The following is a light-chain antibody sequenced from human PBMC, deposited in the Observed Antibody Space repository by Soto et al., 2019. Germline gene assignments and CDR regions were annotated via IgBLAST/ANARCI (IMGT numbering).Light chain of an antibody. Sequence: DIQMTQSPSTLSASVGDRFTITCRAIQSISSWLAWYQQKPWQATKLLIYKASTLQSGVPSRFSGSGSGTEFTLAISSLPTDDSATYYCQQYNDNWTFGKVTKVEIK. V-gene: IGKV1-5*03. CDR2: KAS. CDR3: QQYNDNWT. CDR1: QSISSW. J-gene: IGKJ1*01.